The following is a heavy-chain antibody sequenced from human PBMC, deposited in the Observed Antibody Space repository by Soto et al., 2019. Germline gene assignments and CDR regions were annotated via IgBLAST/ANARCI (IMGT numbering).Heavy chain of an antibody. D-gene: IGHD6-6*01. Sequence: EVQLLESGGGLVQPGGSLRLSCAASGFTFSSHAMTWVRQAPGKGLEWVSAISGSGDSTYYADSVKGRFTISRDNSKNTLYLQMRRLRADDTAVYYCARESSSGYYVYEGMDPWGQGTTVTVPS. CDR3: ARESSSGYYVYEGMDP. J-gene: IGHJ6*02. V-gene: IGHV3-23*01. CDR2: ISGSGDST. CDR1: GFTFSSHA.